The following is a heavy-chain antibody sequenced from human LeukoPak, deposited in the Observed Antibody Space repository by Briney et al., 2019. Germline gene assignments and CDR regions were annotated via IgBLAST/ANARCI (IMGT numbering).Heavy chain of an antibody. Sequence: SETLSLTCTVSGGSISSYYWSWIRQPPGKGLEWIGYMYYSGSTNYNPSLQSRVTISVVTSKNQFSLKLSSVTAADTAVYYCARVGQQLVGNWFDPWGQGTLVTVSS. D-gene: IGHD6-13*01. CDR1: GGSISSYY. V-gene: IGHV4-59*01. CDR2: MYYSGST. CDR3: ARVGQQLVGNWFDP. J-gene: IGHJ5*02.